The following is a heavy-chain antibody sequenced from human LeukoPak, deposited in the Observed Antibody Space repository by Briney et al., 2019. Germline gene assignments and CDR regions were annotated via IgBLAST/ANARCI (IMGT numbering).Heavy chain of an antibody. V-gene: IGHV3-66*01. CDR2: IYSGGST. CDR1: GFTVSSNY. J-gene: IGHJ4*02. D-gene: IGHD3-9*01. CDR3: ARDTSLRYFDWLSTEGHFDY. Sequence: PGGSLRLSCAASGFTVSSNYMSWVRQAPGKGLEWVSVIYSGGSTYYADSVKGRFTISRDNSKNTLYLQMNSLRDEDTAVYYCARDTSLRYFDWLSTEGHFDYWGQGTLVTVSS.